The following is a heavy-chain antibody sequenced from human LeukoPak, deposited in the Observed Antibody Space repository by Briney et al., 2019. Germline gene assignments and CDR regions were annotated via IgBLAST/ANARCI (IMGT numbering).Heavy chain of an antibody. Sequence: ASVKVSCKASGYTFTSYGISWVRQAPGQGLEWMGRISAYNGNTNYAQKLQGRVTMTTDTSTSTAYMELRSLRSDDTAVYYCARVPHYYGSGSSGFDYWGQGTLVTVSS. J-gene: IGHJ4*02. CDR3: ARVPHYYGSGSSGFDY. CDR2: ISAYNGNT. CDR1: GYTFTSYG. V-gene: IGHV1-18*01. D-gene: IGHD3-10*01.